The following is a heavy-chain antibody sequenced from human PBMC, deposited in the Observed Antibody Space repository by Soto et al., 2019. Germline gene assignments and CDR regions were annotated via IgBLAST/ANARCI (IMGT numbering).Heavy chain of an antibody. CDR2: INPKSGGT. CDR1: GYSFTDYH. CDR3: TRFNSTACSNGVCSFFYNQDMDG. J-gene: IGHJ6*02. Sequence: ASVKVSCKASGYSFTDYHIHWVRQAPGQGLEWLGRINPKSGGTSTAQKFQGWVTMTTDTSISTASMELTRLTSDDTAIYYCTRFNSTACSNGVCSFFYNQDMDGLGQRTTVAVSS. V-gene: IGHV1-2*04. D-gene: IGHD2-8*01.